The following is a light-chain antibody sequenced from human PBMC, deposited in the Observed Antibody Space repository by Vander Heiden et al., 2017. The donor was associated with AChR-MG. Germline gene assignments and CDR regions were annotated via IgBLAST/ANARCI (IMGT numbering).Light chain of an antibody. V-gene: IGLV3-1*01. CDR1: ELLKKH. CDR2: QDT. CDR3: QAWDGAAVV. J-gene: IGLJ2*01. Sequence: SFDLLQPPSVPFSPGQTASTPCLGDELLKKHACWYQLKPGQSPVPVIYQDTERPAGIPERFAGSKSGKTATLTISGTQARDEADYYCQAWDGAAVVFGGGTKLTVL.